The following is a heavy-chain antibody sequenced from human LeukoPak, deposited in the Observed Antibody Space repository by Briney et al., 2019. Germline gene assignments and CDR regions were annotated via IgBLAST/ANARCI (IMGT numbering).Heavy chain of an antibody. J-gene: IGHJ4*02. CDR1: GFTFSSYS. CDR3: AKDRGEGRGKYIYGWN. CDR2: ISGSGGST. Sequence: PGGSLRLSCAASGFTFSSYSMSWVRQAPGKGLEWVSAISGSGGSTYYADSVKGRFTISRDNSKNTLYLQMNSLRAEDTAVFYCAKDRGEGRGKYIYGWNWGQGTLVTVSS. V-gene: IGHV3-23*01. D-gene: IGHD5-18*01.